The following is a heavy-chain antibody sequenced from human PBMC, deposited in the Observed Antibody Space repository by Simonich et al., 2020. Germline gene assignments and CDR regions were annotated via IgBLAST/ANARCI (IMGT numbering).Heavy chain of an antibody. D-gene: IGHD1-26*01. V-gene: IGHV1-2*02. J-gene: IGHJ6*03. Sequence: QVQLVQSGAEVKKPGASVKVSCKASGYTFTGYYMHWVRQAPGQGLEWMGWINPNRGGTNYAQKFQGRVTMTRDTSISTAYMERSRLRSDDTAVYYCARVPPTSGSYYYYYYYMDVWGKGTTVTVSS. CDR2: INPNRGGT. CDR3: ARVPPTSGSYYYYYYYMDV. CDR1: GYTFTGYY.